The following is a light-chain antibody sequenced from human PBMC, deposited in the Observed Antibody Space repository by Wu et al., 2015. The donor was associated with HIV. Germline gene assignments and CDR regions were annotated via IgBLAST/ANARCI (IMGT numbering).Light chain of an antibody. CDR3: QKYNTAPWT. Sequence: EIVLTQSPGTLSLSPGERATLSCRASQSVSSSYLAWYQQKPGQAPRLLIYGASSRATGIPDRFSGSGSGTDFTLTINSLQPEDVATYYCQKYNTAPWTFGQGTKVEMK. CDR1: QSVSSSY. V-gene: IGKV3-20*01. J-gene: IGKJ1*01. CDR2: GAS.